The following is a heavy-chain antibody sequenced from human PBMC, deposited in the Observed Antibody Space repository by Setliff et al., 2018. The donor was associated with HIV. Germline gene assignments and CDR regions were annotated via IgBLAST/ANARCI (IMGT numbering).Heavy chain of an antibody. D-gene: IGHD7-27*01. Sequence: PSETLSLTCAVYGRSFSGYYWNWIRQSPGKGLEWIGEINHSGGTNYNPSLKSRVTMSIDTSKNQFSLNVSSVTAADTAVYYCARGWGHDGFDFWGHGTMVTVSS. CDR2: INHSGGT. CDR1: GRSFSGYY. J-gene: IGHJ3*01. CDR3: ARGWGHDGFDF. V-gene: IGHV4-34*01.